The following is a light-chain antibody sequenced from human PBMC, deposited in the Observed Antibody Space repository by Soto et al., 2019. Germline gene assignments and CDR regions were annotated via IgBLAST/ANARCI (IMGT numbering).Light chain of an antibody. V-gene: IGKV1-5*03. CDR3: QHYNSYSDA. Sequence: DIQMTQSPSTLSGSVGDRVTLTCRASQTISSWLAWYQQKPGKAPNLLIYKASTLKSVVPSRFSGSGSGTEFTLTISSLQPDDFASYYCQHYNSYSDAFGQGTKVELK. CDR1: QTISSW. J-gene: IGKJ1*01. CDR2: KAS.